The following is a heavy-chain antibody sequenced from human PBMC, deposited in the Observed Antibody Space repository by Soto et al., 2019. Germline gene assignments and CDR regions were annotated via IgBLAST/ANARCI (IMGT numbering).Heavy chain of an antibody. J-gene: IGHJ4*02. CDR2: ISSSSTTI. Sequence: GGSLRLSCAASGFTFSSYSMNWVRQAPGKGLEWVSYISSSSTTISNADSVKGRFTISRDNAKNTLNLQMDSLGDEDTAVYYCARDGRGLAHWGQGTLVTVSS. D-gene: IGHD1-26*01. CDR1: GFTFSSYS. CDR3: ARDGRGLAH. V-gene: IGHV3-48*02.